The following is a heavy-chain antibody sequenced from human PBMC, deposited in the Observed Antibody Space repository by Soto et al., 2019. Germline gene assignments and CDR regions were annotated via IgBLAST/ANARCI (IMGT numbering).Heavy chain of an antibody. CDR3: ARHVNIAVAGTGFDY. Sequence: PSETLSLTCAVCGGSFSGYYWSWIRQPPGKGLEWIGEINHSGSTNYNPSLKSRVTISVDTSKNQLSLKVNSVTAADTAVYYCARHVNIAVAGTGFDYWGQGTPVTVSS. CDR1: GGSFSGYY. D-gene: IGHD6-19*01. J-gene: IGHJ4*02. CDR2: INHSGST. V-gene: IGHV4-34*01.